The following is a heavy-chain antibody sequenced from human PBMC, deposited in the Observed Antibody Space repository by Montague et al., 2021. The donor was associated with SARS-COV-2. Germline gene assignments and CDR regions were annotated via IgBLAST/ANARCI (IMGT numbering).Heavy chain of an antibody. J-gene: IGHJ5*02. CDR1: SGSISPSYSRY. CDR2: ISYSGST. Sequence: SETLSLTCAVSSGSISPSYSRYWRWVPQAPGKGLEWIATISYSGSTPYNPPLRSRVPISVDTPKDQISLNLRSVTAAGTSVYYCARHSTTHAFDPWGQGILVTVSP. V-gene: IGHV4-39*01. D-gene: IGHD1-1*01. CDR3: ARHSTTHAFDP.